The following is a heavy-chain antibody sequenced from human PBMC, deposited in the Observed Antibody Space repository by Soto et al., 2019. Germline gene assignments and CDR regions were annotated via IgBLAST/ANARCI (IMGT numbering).Heavy chain of an antibody. CDR2: TDPSDSFT. CDR3: ARGEGITTFGVYGFDV. CDR1: GYRFTSHW. J-gene: IGHJ6*02. Sequence: GESLKISCKGSGYRFTSHWISWLRQMPGKGLEWMGRTDPSDSFTQYNPSFQGHVTLSGDKSLSTAYLQWSSLKASDTAIYYCARGEGITTFGVYGFDVWGQGASVTVSS. V-gene: IGHV5-10-1*01. D-gene: IGHD3-3*01.